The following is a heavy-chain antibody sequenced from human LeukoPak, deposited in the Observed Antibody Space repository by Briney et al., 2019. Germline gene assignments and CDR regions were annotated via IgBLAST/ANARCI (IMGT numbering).Heavy chain of an antibody. CDR3: ARGPLDSGYTYFDY. Sequence: SETLSLTCTVSGGSVSSYYWSWIRQPPGKGLEWIGHFSYSGNTNYNPSLKSRVTISVDTSKNQFSLKLSSVTAADTAVYYCARGPLDSGYTYFDYWGQGTLVSVAS. CDR2: FSYSGNT. D-gene: IGHD5-12*01. CDR1: GGSVSSYY. V-gene: IGHV4-59*02. J-gene: IGHJ4*02.